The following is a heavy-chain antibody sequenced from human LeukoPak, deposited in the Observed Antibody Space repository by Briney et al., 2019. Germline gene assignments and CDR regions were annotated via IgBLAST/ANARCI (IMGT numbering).Heavy chain of an antibody. CDR3: ARGVLGDYDFWSGYSLGAYYMDV. V-gene: IGHV4-59*01. J-gene: IGHJ6*03. D-gene: IGHD3-3*01. CDR1: GGSISSYY. Sequence: SETLSLTCTVSGGSISSYYWSWIRQPPGKGREWVGDIYYSGSTNYNPSLKSRVTISVDTSKNQFSLKLSSVTAADTAVYYCARGVLGDYDFWSGYSLGAYYMDVWGKGTTVTVSS. CDR2: IYYSGST.